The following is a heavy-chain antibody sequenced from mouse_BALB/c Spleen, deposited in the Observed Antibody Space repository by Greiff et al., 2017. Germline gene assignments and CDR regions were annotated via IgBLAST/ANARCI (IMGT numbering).Heavy chain of an antibody. V-gene: IGHV5-6*01. D-gene: IGHD1-1*01. Sequence: EVQGVESGGDLVKPGGSLKLSCAASGFTFSSYGMSWVRQTPDKRLEWVATISSGGSYTYYPDSVKGRFTISGDNAKNTLYLQMSSLKSEDTAMYYCCSSFAYWGQGTLVTVSA. J-gene: IGHJ3*01. CDR1: GFTFSSYG. CDR3: CSSFAY. CDR2: ISSGGSYT.